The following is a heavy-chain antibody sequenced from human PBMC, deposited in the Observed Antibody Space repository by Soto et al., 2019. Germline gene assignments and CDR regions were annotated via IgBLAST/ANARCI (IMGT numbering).Heavy chain of an antibody. Sequence: SVKVSFKASGCTFSSYAISWVRQAPGQGLEWMGGIIPIFGTANYAQKFQGRVTITADESTSTAYMELSSLRSEDTAVYYCARSLDYDILTGYYPPSYYYGMDVWGQGTTVTVSS. V-gene: IGHV1-69*13. J-gene: IGHJ6*02. CDR3: ARSLDYDILTGYYPPSYYYGMDV. D-gene: IGHD3-9*01. CDR1: GCTFSSYA. CDR2: IIPIFGTA.